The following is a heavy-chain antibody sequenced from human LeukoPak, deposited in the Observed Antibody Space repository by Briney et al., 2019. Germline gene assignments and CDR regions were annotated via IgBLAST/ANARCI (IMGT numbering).Heavy chain of an antibody. D-gene: IGHD3-9*01. CDR1: GFTFSSYG. CDR2: IRYDGSNK. CDR3: ARYSYDILTGYPKGWFDP. Sequence: GGSLRLSCAASGFTFSSYGMHWVRQAPGKGLEWVAFIRYDGSNKYYADPVKGRFTISRDNSKNTLYLQMNSLRAEDTAVYYCARYSYDILTGYPKGWFDPWGQGTLVTVSS. J-gene: IGHJ5*02. V-gene: IGHV3-30*02.